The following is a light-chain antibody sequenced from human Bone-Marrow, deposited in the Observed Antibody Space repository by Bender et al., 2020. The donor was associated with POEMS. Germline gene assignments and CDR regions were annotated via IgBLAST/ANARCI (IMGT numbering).Light chain of an antibody. CDR3: QTWDSSTVV. V-gene: IGLV3-21*01. Sequence: SYVLIQPPSVSVAPGKTATITCGGITGGTNSVHWYQQRPGQAPMLVMYYDSDRPSGIPERFSGSNSGNTATLTISGTQAMDEADYYCQTWDSSTVVFGGGTKLTVL. CDR1: TGGTNS. J-gene: IGLJ2*01. CDR2: YDS.